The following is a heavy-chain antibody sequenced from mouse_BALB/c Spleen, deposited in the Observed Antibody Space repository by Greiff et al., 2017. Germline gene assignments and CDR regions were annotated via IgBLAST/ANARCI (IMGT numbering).Heavy chain of an antibody. CDR2: IYPYNGGT. V-gene: IGHV1S29*02. J-gene: IGHJ2*01. CDR1: GYTFTDYN. Sequence: EVQLQQSGPELVKPGASVKISCKASGYTFTDYNMHWVKQSHGKSLEWIGYIYPYNGGTGYNQKFKSKATLTVDNSSSTAYMELRSLTSEDSAVYYCAKGDYDGGFDYWGQGTTLTVSS. D-gene: IGHD2-4*01. CDR3: AKGDYDGGFDY.